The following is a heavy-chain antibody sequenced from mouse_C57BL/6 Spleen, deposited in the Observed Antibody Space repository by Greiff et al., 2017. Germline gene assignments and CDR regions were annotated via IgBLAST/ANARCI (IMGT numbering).Heavy chain of an antibody. Sequence: QVQLKESGAELARPGASVKMSCKASGYTFTSYTMHWVKQRPGQGLEWIGYINPSSGYTKYNQKFKDKATLTADKSSSTAYMQLSSLTSEDSAVYYCARMDGYYGRDYWGQGTTLTVSS. CDR3: ARMDGYYGRDY. D-gene: IGHD2-3*01. CDR2: INPSSGYT. V-gene: IGHV1-4*01. J-gene: IGHJ2*01. CDR1: GYTFTSYT.